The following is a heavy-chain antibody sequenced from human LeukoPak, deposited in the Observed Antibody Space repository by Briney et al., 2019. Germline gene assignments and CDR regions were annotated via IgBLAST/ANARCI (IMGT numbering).Heavy chain of an antibody. V-gene: IGHV4-34*01. CDR2: INHSGST. Sequence: SETLSLTCAVYGGSFSGYYWSWIRQPPGKGLEWIGEINHSGSTNYNPSLKSRVTISVDTSKNQFSLKLSSVTAADTVVYYCARAPGTGYSLDYWGQGTLVTVSS. CDR1: GGSFSGYY. D-gene: IGHD3/OR15-3a*01. J-gene: IGHJ4*02. CDR3: ARAPGTGYSLDY.